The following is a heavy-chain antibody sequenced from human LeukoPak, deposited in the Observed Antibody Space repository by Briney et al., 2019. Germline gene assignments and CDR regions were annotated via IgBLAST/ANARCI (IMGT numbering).Heavy chain of an antibody. CDR3: AREGGYCRGVTCSPYAFDI. V-gene: IGHV3-33*01. CDR1: GFTFSNYG. CDR2: IWSDGSSK. J-gene: IGHJ3*02. Sequence: PGRSLRLSCAASGFTFSNYGMHWVRQAPGKGLEWVAVIWSDGSSKYYGDSVKGRFTISRDNSRNMLSLQMSSLRAEDTAVYYCAREGGYCRGVTCSPYAFDIWGQGTMVTVSS. D-gene: IGHD2-15*01.